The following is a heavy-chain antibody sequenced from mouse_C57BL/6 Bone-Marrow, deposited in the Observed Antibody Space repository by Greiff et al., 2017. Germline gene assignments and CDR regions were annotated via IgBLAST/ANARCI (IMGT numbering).Heavy chain of an antibody. CDR1: GYTFTSYW. V-gene: IGHV1-59*01. J-gene: IGHJ1*03. CDR2: IDPSDSYT. Sequence: QVQLKQPGAELVRPGTSVKLSCKASGYTFTSYWMHWVKQRPGQGLEWIGVIDPSDSYTNYNQKFKGKATLTVDPSSSTAYMQLSSLTSEDSAVYYCASDYYSSRYVYWYFDVWGTGTTVTVSS. D-gene: IGHD1-1*01. CDR3: ASDYYSSRYVYWYFDV.